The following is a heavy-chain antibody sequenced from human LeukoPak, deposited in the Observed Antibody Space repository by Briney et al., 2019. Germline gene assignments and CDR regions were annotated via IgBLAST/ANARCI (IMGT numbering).Heavy chain of an antibody. D-gene: IGHD6-19*01. CDR1: GFTFSSFN. CDR2: ISSTSSLI. Sequence: GGSLRLSCAASGFTFSSFNMNWVRQAPGKGLEWVSSISSTSSLIWYADSLKGRFTISRDNAKNSLYLQMDSLRAAVTSVYYCARYNSGWNDYWGQGTLVTVSS. CDR3: ARYNSGWNDY. J-gene: IGHJ4*02. V-gene: IGHV3-21*01.